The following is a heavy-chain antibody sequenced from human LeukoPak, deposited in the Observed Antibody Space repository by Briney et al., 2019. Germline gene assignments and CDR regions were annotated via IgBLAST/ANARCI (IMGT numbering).Heavy chain of an antibody. J-gene: IGHJ4*02. CDR3: ARDNSLEWLLSFDC. V-gene: IGHV3-7*01. CDR1: GFTFSSYW. D-gene: IGHD3-3*01. CDR2: INQHGSEK. Sequence: PGGSLRLSCAASGFTFSSYWMTWVRQVPGKGLEWVANINQHGSEKYYVDSVKGRFTISRDNAKNSLYLQMNSLRVEDTAVYYCARDNSLEWLLSFDCWGQGTLVTVSS.